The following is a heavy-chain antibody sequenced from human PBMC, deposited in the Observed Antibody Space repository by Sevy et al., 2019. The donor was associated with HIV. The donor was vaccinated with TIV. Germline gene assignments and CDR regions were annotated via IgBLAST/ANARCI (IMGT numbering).Heavy chain of an antibody. CDR2: NIPIFGTA. CDR1: GGTFSSYA. J-gene: IGHJ4*02. D-gene: IGHD6-13*01. CDR3: ARSPGIAAAAFDY. V-gene: IGHV1-69*13. Sequence: ASVKVSCKASGGTFSSYAISWVRQAPGQGLEWMGGNIPIFGTANYAQKFQGRVTITADESTSTAYMELSTLRSEDTAVYYCARSPGIAAAAFDYWGQGTLVTVSS.